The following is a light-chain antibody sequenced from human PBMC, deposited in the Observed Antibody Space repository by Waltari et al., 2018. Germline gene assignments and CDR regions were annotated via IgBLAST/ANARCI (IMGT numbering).Light chain of an antibody. CDR1: QSVATF. CDR2: DTT. CDR3: QQRSKLPLT. J-gene: IGKJ4*01. Sequence: EIELTQSPATLSFSPGERATLRCRASQSVATFLAWYQQKPGHAPRLLIYDTTDRATDIPGRFSGSGSGTDFTLTIDSLEPEDSAVYYCQQRSKLPLTFGGGTRLEIK. V-gene: IGKV3-11*01.